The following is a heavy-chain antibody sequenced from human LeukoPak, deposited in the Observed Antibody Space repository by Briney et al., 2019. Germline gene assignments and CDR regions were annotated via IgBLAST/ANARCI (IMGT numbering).Heavy chain of an antibody. D-gene: IGHD3-10*01. V-gene: IGHV3-23*01. Sequence: QAGGSLRLSCAASGFTFSSYAMSWVRQAPGKGLEWVSAITATSSYTYDADSVQGRFIISRDNSKNTLYLQMNSLRPEDTAIYYCAKLFDSGTNNNFFHYWGQGTLVTVSS. CDR3: AKLFDSGTNNNFFHY. CDR2: ITATSSYT. CDR1: GFTFSSYA. J-gene: IGHJ4*02.